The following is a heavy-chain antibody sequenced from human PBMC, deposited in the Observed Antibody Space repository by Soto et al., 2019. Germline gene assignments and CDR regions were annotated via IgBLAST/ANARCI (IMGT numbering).Heavy chain of an antibody. Sequence: QITLKESGPTLVKPTQTLTLTCTFSGFSLSTSGVGVGWIRQPPGKALEWLALIYWDDDKRYSPSLKSRLTITKDTSKKQVVLTMTTMDPVDTATYYCAHRQGYSSDFDYWGQGTLVTVSS. CDR3: AHRQGYSSDFDY. CDR2: IYWDDDK. V-gene: IGHV2-5*02. J-gene: IGHJ4*02. D-gene: IGHD6-19*01. CDR1: GFSLSTSGVG.